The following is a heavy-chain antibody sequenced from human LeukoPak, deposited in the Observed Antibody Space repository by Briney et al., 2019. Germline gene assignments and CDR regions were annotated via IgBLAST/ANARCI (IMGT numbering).Heavy chain of an antibody. V-gene: IGHV3-53*01. J-gene: IGHJ3*02. CDR2: IYSGGST. Sequence: GGSLRLSCAASGFTVSSNYMNWVRQAPGKGLEWVSIIYSGGSTFYADSVKGRFTISRDNSKNTLFLQMNSLRAEDTAVYYCARTNDAFDIWGQGTMVTVSS. CDR3: ARTNDAFDI. CDR1: GFTVSSNY. D-gene: IGHD2-8*01.